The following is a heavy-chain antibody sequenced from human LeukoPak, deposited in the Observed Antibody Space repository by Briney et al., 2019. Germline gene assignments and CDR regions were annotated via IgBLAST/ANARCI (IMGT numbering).Heavy chain of an antibody. J-gene: IGHJ4*02. V-gene: IGHV3-53*01. CDR3: AREANYYDSSGYYYGSFDY. CDR2: IYSGGST. Sequence: PGGSLRLSCAASGFTVSSNYMSWVRQAPGKGLEGVSVIYSGGSTYYADSVKGRFTISRDNSKNTLYLQMNSLRAEDTAVYYCAREANYYDSSGYYYGSFDYWGQGTLVTVSS. CDR1: GFTVSSNY. D-gene: IGHD3-22*01.